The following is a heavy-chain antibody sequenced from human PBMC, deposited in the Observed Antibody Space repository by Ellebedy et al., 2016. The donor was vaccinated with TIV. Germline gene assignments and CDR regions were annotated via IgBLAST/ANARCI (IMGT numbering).Heavy chain of an antibody. Sequence: SETLSLXCSVSGGSVSANNYYWGWIRQPPGKGLEWIGSIFYSGSTYYKSSLKSRVTISVDTSKNQFSLKLRSVTAADTAMYYCATYSSGWHIDAFDIWGQGTVVTVSS. CDR1: GGSVSANNYY. CDR2: IFYSGST. J-gene: IGHJ3*02. D-gene: IGHD6-19*01. V-gene: IGHV4-39*01. CDR3: ATYSSGWHIDAFDI.